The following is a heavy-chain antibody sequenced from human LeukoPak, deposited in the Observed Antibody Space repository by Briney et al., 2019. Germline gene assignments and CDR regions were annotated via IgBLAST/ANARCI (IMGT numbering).Heavy chain of an antibody. CDR3: AGGGSSWSAFDI. D-gene: IGHD6-13*01. CDR1: GFTFSSYW. V-gene: IGHV3-74*01. Sequence: HPGGSLRLSCAASGFTFSSYWMHWVRQAPGKGLVWVSRISSDGSSTTYADSVKVRFTISRDNAKNTLYLQMNSLRAEDTAVYYCAGGGSSWSAFDIWGQGTMVTVSS. CDR2: ISSDGSST. J-gene: IGHJ3*02.